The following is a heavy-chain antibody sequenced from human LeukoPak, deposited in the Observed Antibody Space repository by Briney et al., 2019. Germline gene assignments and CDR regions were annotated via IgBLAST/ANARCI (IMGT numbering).Heavy chain of an antibody. CDR3: ARGLYSSSWFLFSYSNTYYYYYYMDV. V-gene: IGHV4-30-4*07. D-gene: IGHD6-13*01. CDR1: GDSISGRGYS. J-gene: IGHJ6*03. CDR2: IYSSGSA. Sequence: SQTLSLTCAVSGDSISGRGYSWSWIRQPPGKRLEWIGYIYSSGSAYYNPSLTSRFTISVTTSKNQFSLKLNSVTAADTAVYYCARGLYSSSWFLFSYSNTYYYYYYMDVWGKGTTVTISS.